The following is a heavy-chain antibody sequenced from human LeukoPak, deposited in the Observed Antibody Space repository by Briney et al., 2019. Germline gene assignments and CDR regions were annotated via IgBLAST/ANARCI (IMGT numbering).Heavy chain of an antibody. CDR1: GFTISDYF. CDR3: ATSRVFDY. CDR2: INSAGDNI. J-gene: IGHJ4*02. V-gene: IGHV3-11*04. Sequence: PGGSLRLSCVASGFTISDYFMSWIRQAPGKGLEWLSFINSAGDNIYYADSVKGRFTISRDNAKKTLHLEMNSLRMEDTAIYYCATSRVFDYWGQGTLVTVSS.